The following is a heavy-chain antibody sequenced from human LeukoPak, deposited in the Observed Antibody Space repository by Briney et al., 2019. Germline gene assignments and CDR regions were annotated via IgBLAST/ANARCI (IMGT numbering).Heavy chain of an antibody. Sequence: ASVKVSCKASGGTFSNYGIGWVRQAPGQGLEWMGGIIPIFGTANYAQNLQGRVTITADESTTTAYMELSSLRSDDTAVYYCARHQYTTGTTNYYMDVWGKGTTVTVSS. V-gene: IGHV1-69*13. J-gene: IGHJ6*03. CDR3: ARHQYTTGTTNYYMDV. D-gene: IGHD1-1*01. CDR1: GGTFSNYG. CDR2: IIPIFGTA.